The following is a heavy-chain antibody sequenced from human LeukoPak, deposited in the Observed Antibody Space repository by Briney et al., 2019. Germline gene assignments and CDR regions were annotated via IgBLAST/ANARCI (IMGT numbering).Heavy chain of an antibody. Sequence: GASVKVSCKASGYTFTDYYMHWVRQAPGQGLEWMGWINPNSGGTHYAQKFQGSVTMTRDTSISTAYMELSRLRSDDTAVYYCAFPRIRNVFDIWGQGTMVTVSS. V-gene: IGHV1-2*02. J-gene: IGHJ3*02. CDR2: INPNSGGT. D-gene: IGHD1-1*01. CDR1: GYTFTDYY. CDR3: AFPRIRNVFDI.